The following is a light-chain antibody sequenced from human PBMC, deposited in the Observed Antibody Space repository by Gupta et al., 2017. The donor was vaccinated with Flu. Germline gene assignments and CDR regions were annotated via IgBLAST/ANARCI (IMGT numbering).Light chain of an antibody. CDR2: EDS. J-gene: IGLJ3*02. V-gene: IGLV3-10*01. Sequence: SSALTQPPSVSVSPGQTARITCSGDALPKKYAYWYQQKSGQAPVLVIYEDSKRPSGIPERFFGSSSGTMATLTISGAQVEDEADYYCYSTDSSGNHRVFGGGTKLTVL. CDR1: ALPKKY. CDR3: YSTDSSGNHRV.